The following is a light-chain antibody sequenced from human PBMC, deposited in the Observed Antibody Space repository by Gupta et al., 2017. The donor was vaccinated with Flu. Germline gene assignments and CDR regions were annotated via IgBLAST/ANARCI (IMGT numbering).Light chain of an antibody. J-gene: IGKJ1*01. CDR2: DAS. Sequence: PSILSASVGESVHIPCRASQGISRDVAWFQQKPGQAPKLLIYDASTWHSGVPVRFSGSGSGTEFTLTISRLEPEDSAMYYCQQVPSSPRAFGQGTKVEIK. CDR3: QQVPSSPRA. CDR1: QGISRD. V-gene: IGKV1-9*01.